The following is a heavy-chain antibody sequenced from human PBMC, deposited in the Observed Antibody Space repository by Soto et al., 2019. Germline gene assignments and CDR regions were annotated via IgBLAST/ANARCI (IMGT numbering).Heavy chain of an antibody. Sequence: DVQLVESGGGLVQPGGSLRLSCAASGFPFNSYWMSWVRQAPGKGLEWVANIKEDGSEQYYVDSVEGPFTISRDNSKKSLSLQLTNLGAEDTAVYYCARGRDNYGDYSFDFWGQGTLVTVSS. D-gene: IGHD4-17*01. CDR1: GFPFNSYW. CDR3: ARGRDNYGDYSFDF. J-gene: IGHJ4*02. CDR2: IKEDGSEQ. V-gene: IGHV3-7*03.